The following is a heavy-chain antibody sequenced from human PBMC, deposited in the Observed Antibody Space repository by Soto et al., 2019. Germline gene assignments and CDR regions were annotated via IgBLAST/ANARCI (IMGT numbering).Heavy chain of an antibody. D-gene: IGHD3-3*01. Sequence: GGSLRLSCAASGFTFDDYAMHWVRQAPGKGLEWVSGISWNGGSIGYADSVKGRFTISRDNAKNSLYLQMNSLRAEDTALYYCAKPRNTYYDFWSGYDYWGQGTLVTVSS. CDR1: GFTFDDYA. CDR3: AKPRNTYYDFWSGYDY. V-gene: IGHV3-9*01. CDR2: ISWNGGSI. J-gene: IGHJ4*02.